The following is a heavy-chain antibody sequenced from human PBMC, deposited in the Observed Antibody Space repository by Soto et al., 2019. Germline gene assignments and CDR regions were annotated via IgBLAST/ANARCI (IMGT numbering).Heavy chain of an antibody. J-gene: IGHJ6*02. Sequence: WGSLRLSCAASGFTFSSYGMHWVRQAPGKGLEWVAVISYDGSNKYYADSVKGRFTISRDNSKNTLYLQMNSLRAEDTAVYYCAKVRAIVATISYTLFVWGQGTTVTVSS. D-gene: IGHD5-12*01. CDR1: GFTFSSYG. CDR3: AKVRAIVATISYTLFV. CDR2: ISYDGSNK. V-gene: IGHV3-30*18.